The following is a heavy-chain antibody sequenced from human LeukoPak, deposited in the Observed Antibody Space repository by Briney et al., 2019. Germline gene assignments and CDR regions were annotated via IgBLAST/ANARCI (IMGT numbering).Heavy chain of an antibody. V-gene: IGHV4-59*01. CDR3: ARSYSSGWSNWFDP. D-gene: IGHD6-19*01. Sequence: SENLSLTCTVSGVSISSYYWSWIRQPPGKGLEWIGYIYYSGSTNYIPSLKSRVTISVDTSKNQFSLKLSSVTAADTAVYYCARSYSSGWSNWFDPWGQGTLVTVSS. J-gene: IGHJ5*02. CDR1: GVSISSYY. CDR2: IYYSGST.